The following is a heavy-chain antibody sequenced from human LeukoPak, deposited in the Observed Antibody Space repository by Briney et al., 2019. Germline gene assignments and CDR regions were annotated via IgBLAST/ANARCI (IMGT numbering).Heavy chain of an antibody. CDR3: ARIVSCSDTSCYALDY. Sequence: GESLMTPRHWPGYTFTSYWFGWLLQLPGKGLEWMGIIYPGDSDTRYSPSFQGHVTISADKSISTAFLQWSSLKASDTAMYYCARIVSCSDTSCYALDYWGQGTLVTVSS. CDR1: GYTFTSYW. D-gene: IGHD2-2*01. CDR2: IYPGDSDT. V-gene: IGHV5-51*01. J-gene: IGHJ4*02.